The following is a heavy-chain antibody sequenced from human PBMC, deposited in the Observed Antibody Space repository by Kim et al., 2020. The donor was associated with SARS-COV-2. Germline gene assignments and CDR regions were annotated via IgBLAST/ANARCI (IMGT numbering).Heavy chain of an antibody. Sequence: SETLSLICTVSGGSISGFHWSWVRQPPGKGLEWIGYIFYTGNTNYNPSLMSRATMSVDMSKNQFALKLSSVTAADTAAYYCARNSGWYKNDVWGQGIMV. V-gene: IGHV4-59*08. CDR1: GGSISGFH. CDR2: IFYTGNT. D-gene: IGHD6-19*01. J-gene: IGHJ3*01. CDR3: ARNSGWYKNDV.